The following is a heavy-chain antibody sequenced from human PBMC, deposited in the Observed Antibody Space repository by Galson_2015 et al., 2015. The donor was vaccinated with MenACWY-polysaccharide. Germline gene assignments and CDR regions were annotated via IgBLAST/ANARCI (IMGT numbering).Heavy chain of an antibody. CDR3: ARQTARRYSAALDI. CDR1: GFTFNTYA. J-gene: IGHJ3*02. Sequence: CAASGFTFNTYAMNWVRQAPGKGLEWVSTISSSGGNTYYADSVKGRFTISRDNSKNTLYLQMNSLRAEDTAVYYCARQTARRYSAALDIWGQGTMVTVSS. D-gene: IGHD1-14*01. V-gene: IGHV3-23*01. CDR2: ISSSGGNT.